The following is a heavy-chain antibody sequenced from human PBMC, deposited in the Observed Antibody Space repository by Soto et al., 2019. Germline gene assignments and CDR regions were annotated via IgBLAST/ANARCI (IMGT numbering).Heavy chain of an antibody. D-gene: IGHD5-12*01. CDR3: ARDLGGWRDIVAPNGVDT. CDR2: ISSSGSTI. V-gene: IGHV3-11*01. CDR1: GFTFSDYY. J-gene: IGHJ5*02. Sequence: PGGSLRLSCAASGFTFSDYYMSWIRQAPGKGLEWVSYISSSGSTIYYADSVKGRFTISRDNAKNSLYLQMNSLRAEDTAVYYCARDLGGWRDIVAPNGVDTWGQGTLVTVSS.